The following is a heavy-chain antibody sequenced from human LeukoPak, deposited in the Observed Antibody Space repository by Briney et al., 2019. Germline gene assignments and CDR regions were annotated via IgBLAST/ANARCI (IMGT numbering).Heavy chain of an antibody. Sequence: PGGSLRLSCAASGFTFSSYGMHWVRQAPGKGLEWLTFIRYDGTNIYYADSVRGRFTISRDNSRNTLYLQMNRLRAEDTAVYYCAKDKETYWGQGTLVTVSS. V-gene: IGHV3-30*02. CDR1: GFTFSSYG. CDR3: AKDKETY. CDR2: IRYDGTNI. J-gene: IGHJ4*02.